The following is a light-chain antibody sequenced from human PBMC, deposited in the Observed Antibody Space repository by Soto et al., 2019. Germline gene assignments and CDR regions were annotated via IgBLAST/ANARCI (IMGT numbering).Light chain of an antibody. CDR3: MQSLQTPRT. CDR2: LGS. V-gene: IGKV2-28*01. CDR1: QSLVHSTGYNY. Sequence: DIVMTQSPLSLPVTPGEPASISCRSSQSLVHSTGYNYLDWYLQKPGQSPQLLIYLGSNRASGVPDRFSGSGSGTDFTLKISRVEAEDVGVYYCMQSLQTPRTF. J-gene: IGKJ1*01.